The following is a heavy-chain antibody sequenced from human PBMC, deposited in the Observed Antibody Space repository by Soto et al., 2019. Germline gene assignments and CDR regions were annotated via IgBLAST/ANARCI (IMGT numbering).Heavy chain of an antibody. V-gene: IGHV3-21*01. CDR2: ISSSGSYI. CDR1: GFTFSTYG. CDR3: ARLQYDSSGYYDAFDI. Sequence: PGGSLRLSCAASGFTFSTYGMNWVRQAPGKGLEWLSSISSSGSYIYQPDSMKGRFTISRDNAKHSLYLQMNSLRAEDTAVYYCARLQYDSSGYYDAFDIWGQGTVVTVSS. J-gene: IGHJ3*02. D-gene: IGHD3-22*01.